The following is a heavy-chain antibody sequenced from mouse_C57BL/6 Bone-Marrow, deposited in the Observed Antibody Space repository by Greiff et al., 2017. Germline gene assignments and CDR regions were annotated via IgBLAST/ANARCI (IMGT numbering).Heavy chain of an antibody. Sequence: EVQLQQSGAELVRPGASVKLSCTASGFNIKDDYMHWVKQRPEQGLEWIGWIDPENGDTDYASKFKGKATLTADTSSNTAYLQLSSLTSEDTAVYYCTRIYYGSRYFDVWGTGTTVTVSS. V-gene: IGHV14-4*01. CDR2: IDPENGDT. D-gene: IGHD1-1*01. J-gene: IGHJ1*03. CDR1: GFNIKDDY. CDR3: TRIYYGSRYFDV.